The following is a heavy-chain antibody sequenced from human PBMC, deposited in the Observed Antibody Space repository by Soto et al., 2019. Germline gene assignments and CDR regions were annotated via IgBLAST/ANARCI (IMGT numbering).Heavy chain of an antibody. Sequence: EVQLVESGGGLVQPGGSLRLSCAASGFTFSGYWVHWVRQAPGKGLVWVSRINGDGSTTRNADSVKGRFTISRDNAKNTLYLQMNSLSAEVTAVEYCVRVKDSSGLGACDDWGQGTLVTVSS. CDR2: INGDGSTT. CDR1: GFTFSGYW. V-gene: IGHV3-74*01. J-gene: IGHJ4*02. CDR3: VRVKDSSGLGACDD. D-gene: IGHD6-19*01.